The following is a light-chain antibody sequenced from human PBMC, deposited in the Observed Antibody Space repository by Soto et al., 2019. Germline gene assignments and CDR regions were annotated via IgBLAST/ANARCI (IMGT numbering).Light chain of an antibody. Sequence: EIVVTQSPGTLSLSPGERVTLSCRASQRVSSSYLAWYRQKPGQAPRLLIYGASTRATGIPDRVSGSGSGTDFTLTISRLEPEDFAVYYCQQYGSSPCTFGQGNKLEIK. V-gene: IGKV3-20*01. J-gene: IGKJ2*02. CDR2: GAS. CDR3: QQYGSSPCT. CDR1: QRVSSSY.